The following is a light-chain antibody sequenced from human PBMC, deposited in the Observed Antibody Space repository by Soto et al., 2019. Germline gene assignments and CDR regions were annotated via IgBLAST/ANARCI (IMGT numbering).Light chain of an antibody. CDR1: RYVSSN. CDR3: QQHNNWPPIT. Sequence: EIVMTPSPATLSVSPGERATLSCRARRYVSSNLAWYQQTPGQAPRLLIYGASTRATGIPARFSGSGSGTEFTLTISSLQSEDFAVYYCQQHNNWPPITFGQGTRLEIK. CDR2: GAS. J-gene: IGKJ5*01. V-gene: IGKV3-15*01.